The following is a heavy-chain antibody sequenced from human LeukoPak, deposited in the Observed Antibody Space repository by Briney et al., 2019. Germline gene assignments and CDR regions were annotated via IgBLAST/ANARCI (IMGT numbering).Heavy chain of an antibody. J-gene: IGHJ4*02. Sequence: PGRSLRLSCAGSGFIFNNYAMDWVRQPPGKGLEWVSGISWNSGTIDYADSVRGRFTISRDNAKNSLYLQMDSLRVEDTAFYYCAKDNRRHYTSGPNPDSLHWGQGALVTVSS. CDR2: ISWNSGTI. CDR1: GFIFNNYA. D-gene: IGHD6-19*01. CDR3: AKDNRRHYTSGPNPDSLH. V-gene: IGHV3-9*01.